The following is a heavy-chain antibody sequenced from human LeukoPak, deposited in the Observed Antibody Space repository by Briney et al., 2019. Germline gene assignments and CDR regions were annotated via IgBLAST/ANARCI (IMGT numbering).Heavy chain of an antibody. D-gene: IGHD6-13*01. J-gene: IGHJ4*02. V-gene: IGHV1-2*04. CDR3: ARDGGIAAAGRLDY. CDR2: INPKTGST. CDR1: GYTFSGYY. Sequence: GASVKVSCKASGYTFSGYYIHWVRQAPGQGPEWMGWINPKTGSTNYAQKFQGWVTVTRDTSISTAYMELSRLTSDDTAVYYCARDGGIAAAGRLDYWGQGTLVTVSS.